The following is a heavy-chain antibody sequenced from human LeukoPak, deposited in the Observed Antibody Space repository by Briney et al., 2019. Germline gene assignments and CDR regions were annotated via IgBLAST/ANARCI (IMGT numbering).Heavy chain of an antibody. CDR3: AKDIRLSIVVVTAAGFDY. CDR2: ISWNSGSI. CDR1: GFTFDDYA. Sequence: PGGSLRLSCAASGFTFDDYAMHWVRQAPGKGLEWVSGISWNSGSIGYADSVKGRFTISRDNAKNSLYLQMNSLRAEDTALYYCAKDIRLSIVVVTAAGFDYWGQGTLVTVSS. V-gene: IGHV3-9*01. J-gene: IGHJ4*02. D-gene: IGHD2-21*02.